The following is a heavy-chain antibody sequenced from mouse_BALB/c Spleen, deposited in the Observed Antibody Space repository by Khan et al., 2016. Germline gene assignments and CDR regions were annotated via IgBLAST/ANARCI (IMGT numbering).Heavy chain of an antibody. V-gene: IGHV4-1*02. J-gene: IGHJ3*01. CDR3: SGLDDYGRFAY. D-gene: IGHD1-2*01. CDR1: GFDFSRYW. CDR2: INPDSSTI. Sequence: EVKLLEPGGGLVQPGGSLKLSCAASGFDFSRYWMSWVRQAPGKGLEWIGEINPDSSTINYTPSLKDTFIISRDNAKNPLYLQLSKVRSEDTALPYCSGLDDYGRFAYCGQGTLVTVSA.